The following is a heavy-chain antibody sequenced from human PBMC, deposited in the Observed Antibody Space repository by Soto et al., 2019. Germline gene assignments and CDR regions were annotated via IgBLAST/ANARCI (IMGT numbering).Heavy chain of an antibody. J-gene: IGHJ4*02. V-gene: IGHV3-23*01. CDR1: GFTFSSYA. Sequence: GGSPRLSCAASGFTFSSYAMSWVRQAPGKGLEWVSAISGSGGSTYYADSVKGRFTISRDNSKNTLYLQMNSLRAEDTAVYYCAKQPQNRYCSGGSCDFDYWGQGTLVTVSS. CDR3: AKQPQNRYCSGGSCDFDY. D-gene: IGHD2-15*01. CDR2: ISGSGGST.